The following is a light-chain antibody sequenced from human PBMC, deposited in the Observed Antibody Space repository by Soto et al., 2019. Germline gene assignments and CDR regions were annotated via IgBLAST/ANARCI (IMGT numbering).Light chain of an antibody. V-gene: IGKV1-39*01. CDR2: TAS. CDR3: QQSYSTPLT. CDR1: QSISSY. Sequence: DIQMTQSPSSLSASVRDRVTITCRARQSISSYLNWYQQKPGKAPKLLIYTASSVQSGVPSRFSGSGSGTDFTLTISSLQPEDFVTYYCQQSYSTPLTFGGGTEVEIK. J-gene: IGKJ4*01.